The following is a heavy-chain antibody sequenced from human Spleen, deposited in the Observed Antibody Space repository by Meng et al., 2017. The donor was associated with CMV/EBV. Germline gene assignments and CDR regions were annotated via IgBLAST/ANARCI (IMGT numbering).Heavy chain of an antibody. D-gene: IGHD3-3*01. CDR2: ISSSSSYI. Sequence: GESLKISCAASGFTFSSYSMNWVRQAPGKGLEWVSSISSSSSYIYYADSVKGRFTISRDNAKNSLYLQMNSLRAEDTAVYYCARLLAQSGYYYYYYGMDVWGQGTTVTVSS. V-gene: IGHV3-21*01. CDR1: GFTFSSYS. J-gene: IGHJ6*02. CDR3: ARLLAQSGYYYYYYGMDV.